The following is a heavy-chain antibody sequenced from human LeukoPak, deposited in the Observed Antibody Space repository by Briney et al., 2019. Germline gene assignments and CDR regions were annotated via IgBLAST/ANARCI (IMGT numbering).Heavy chain of an antibody. D-gene: IGHD2-2*01. J-gene: IGHJ4*02. CDR3: TRAVRNQLLSEY. V-gene: IGHV1-8*01. Sequence: ASVKVSCKASGYTFSNYDVSWVRQAPGQGLECMGWMNPNSGNTGFAQKFRGRVTMTSDDSATSAFMELMRLTSEDTAVYYCTRAVRNQLLSEYWGQGTRITVSS. CDR1: GYTFSNYD. CDR2: MNPNSGNT.